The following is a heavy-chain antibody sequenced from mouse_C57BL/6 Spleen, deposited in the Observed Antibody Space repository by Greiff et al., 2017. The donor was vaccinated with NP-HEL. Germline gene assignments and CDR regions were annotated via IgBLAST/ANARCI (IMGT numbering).Heavy chain of an antibody. CDR1: GYAFTNYL. D-gene: IGHD1-1*01. CDR3: ARRIPFITTVVATGYFDV. Sequence: VQLVESGAELVRPGTSVKVSCKASGYAFTNYLIEWVKQRPGQGLEWIGVINPGSGGTNYNEKFKGKATLTADKSSSTAYMQLSSLTSEDSAVYFCARRIPFITTVVATGYFDVWGTGTTVTVSS. V-gene: IGHV1-54*01. CDR2: INPGSGGT. J-gene: IGHJ1*03.